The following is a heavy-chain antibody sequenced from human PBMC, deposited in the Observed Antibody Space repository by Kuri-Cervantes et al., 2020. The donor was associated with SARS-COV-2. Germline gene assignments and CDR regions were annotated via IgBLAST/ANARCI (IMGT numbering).Heavy chain of an antibody. V-gene: IGHV1-18*01. J-gene: IGHJ4*02. Sequence: SVNVSWKASGYTFTSYGISWVRQAPGQGLEWMGWIRAYNGNTNYAQKLQGRVTMTTDTSTSTAYMELRSLRSDDTAVYYCARGDIHLGYCSSTSCAYYFDYWGQGTLVTVSS. CDR3: ARGDIHLGYCSSTSCAYYFDY. CDR2: IRAYNGNT. D-gene: IGHD2-2*01. CDR1: GYTFTSYG.